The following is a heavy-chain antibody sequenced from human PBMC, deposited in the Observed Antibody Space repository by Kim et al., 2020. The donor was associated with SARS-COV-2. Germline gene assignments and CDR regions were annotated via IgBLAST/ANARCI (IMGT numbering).Heavy chain of an antibody. V-gene: IGHV3-23*01. Sequence: GGSLRLSCAASGFTFSSYAMSWVRQAPGKGLEWVSAISGSGGSTYYADSVKGRFTISRDNSKNTLYLQMNSLRAEDTAVYYCAKDGTYSSSWYAANYFDYSGQGPLVTVSS. J-gene: IGHJ4*02. CDR2: ISGSGGST. D-gene: IGHD6-13*01. CDR1: GFTFSSYA. CDR3: AKDGTYSSSWYAANYFDY.